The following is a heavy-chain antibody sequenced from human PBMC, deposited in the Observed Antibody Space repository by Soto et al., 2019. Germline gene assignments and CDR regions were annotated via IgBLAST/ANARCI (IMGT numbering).Heavy chain of an antibody. D-gene: IGHD1-7*01. CDR2: IYYSGST. Sequence: SDTLSLTCAVYGGSFSGYYWSWIRQHPGKGLEWIGYIYYSGSTNYNPSLKSRVTISVDTSKNQFSLKLSSVTAADTAVYYCAREGLTGTIGLYYYYGMDVWGQGTTVTVSS. CDR1: GGSFSGYY. V-gene: IGHV4-59*01. J-gene: IGHJ6*02. CDR3: AREGLTGTIGLYYYYGMDV.